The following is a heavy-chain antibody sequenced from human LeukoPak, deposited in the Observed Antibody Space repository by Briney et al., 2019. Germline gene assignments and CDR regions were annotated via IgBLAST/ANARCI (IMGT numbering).Heavy chain of an antibody. CDR1: GFTFTSSA. Sequence: SVKVSCKASGFTFTSSAMQWVRQARGQRLEWIGWIVVGSGNTNYAQKFQERVTITRDMSTSTAYMELSSLRSEDTAVYYCATETVDTAMVRGYWGQGTLVTVST. CDR3: ATETVDTAMVRGY. D-gene: IGHD5-18*01. J-gene: IGHJ4*02. V-gene: IGHV1-58*02. CDR2: IVVGSGNT.